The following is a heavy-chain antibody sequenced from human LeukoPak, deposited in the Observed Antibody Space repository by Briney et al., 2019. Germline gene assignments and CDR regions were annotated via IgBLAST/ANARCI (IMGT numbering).Heavy chain of an antibody. J-gene: IGHJ4*02. D-gene: IGHD1-14*01. CDR2: ISSSGSTI. CDR1: GFTFSSYE. CDR3: ARPSFTTENYPDY. V-gene: IGHV3-48*03. Sequence: PGGSLRLSCAASGFTFSSYEMNWVPDAPGRGRGWVLYISSSGSTIYYADSVKGRFTISRDNAKNSLYLQMNSLRAEDTAVYYCARPSFTTENYPDYWGQGTLVTVSS.